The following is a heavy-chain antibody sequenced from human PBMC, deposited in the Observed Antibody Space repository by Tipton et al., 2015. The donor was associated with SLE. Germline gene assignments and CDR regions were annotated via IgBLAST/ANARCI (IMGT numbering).Heavy chain of an antibody. CDR2: ISWNSGSI. J-gene: IGHJ6*03. Sequence: SLRLSCAASGFTFDDYAMHWVRQAPGKGLEWVSGISWNSGSIGYADSVKGRFTISRDNAKNSLYLQMNSLRAEDTALYYCAKDSQFIAAAGYYYYMDVWGKGTTVTVSS. D-gene: IGHD6-13*01. V-gene: IGHV3-9*01. CDR3: AKDSQFIAAAGYYYYMDV. CDR1: GFTFDDYA.